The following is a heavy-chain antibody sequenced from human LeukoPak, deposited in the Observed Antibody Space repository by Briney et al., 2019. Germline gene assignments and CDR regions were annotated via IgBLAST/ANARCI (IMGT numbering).Heavy chain of an antibody. V-gene: IGHV1-18*01. CDR2: ISAYNGNT. CDR1: GYTFTSYG. D-gene: IGHD3-10*01. Sequence: APVKVSCKASGYTFTSYGISWVRQAPGQGLGWMGWISAYNGNTNYAQKLQGRVTMTTDTSTSTAYMELRSLRSDDTAVYYCAISTITMVRGAFDPWGQGTLVTVSS. J-gene: IGHJ5*02. CDR3: AISTITMVRGAFDP.